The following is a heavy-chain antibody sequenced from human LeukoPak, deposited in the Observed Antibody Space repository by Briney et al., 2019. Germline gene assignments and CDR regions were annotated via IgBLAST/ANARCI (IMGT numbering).Heavy chain of an antibody. J-gene: IGHJ4*02. CDR1: GYTFTSYG. V-gene: IGHV1-18*01. CDR2: ITAYNGNT. D-gene: IGHD6-6*01. CDR3: ARDGGEISYSSSWY. Sequence: GASVKVSCKASGYTFTSYGISWVRQAPGQGLEWMGWITAYNGNTNYAQKLQGRVTMTTDTSTSTAYMELRSLRSDDTAVYYCARDGGEISYSSSWYWGQGTLVTVSS.